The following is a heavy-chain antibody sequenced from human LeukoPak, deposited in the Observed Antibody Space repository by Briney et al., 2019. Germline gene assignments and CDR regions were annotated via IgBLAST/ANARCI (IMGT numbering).Heavy chain of an antibody. Sequence: PGGSLRLSCAASGFTFSSYSMNWVRQAPGKGLEWVSSISSSSSYIYYADSVKGRFTISRDNAKNSLYLQMNSLRAEDTAVYYCARDPPHYYYDSSGYYFFDYWGQGTLVTVSS. CDR3: ARDPPHYYYDSSGYYFFDY. CDR2: ISSSSSYI. D-gene: IGHD3-22*01. J-gene: IGHJ4*02. V-gene: IGHV3-21*01. CDR1: GFTFSSYS.